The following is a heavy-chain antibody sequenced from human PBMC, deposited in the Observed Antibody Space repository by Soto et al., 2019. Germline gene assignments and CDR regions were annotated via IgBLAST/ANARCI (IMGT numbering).Heavy chain of an antibody. Sequence: PGESLKISCKGSGYSFTSYWIGWVRQMPGKGLEWMGIIYPGDSDTRHSPSFQGQVTISADKSISTAYLQWSSLKASDTAMYYCARRPYSSSPQDWFDPWGQGTLVTVSS. J-gene: IGHJ5*02. V-gene: IGHV5-51*01. CDR2: IYPGDSDT. D-gene: IGHD6-6*01. CDR3: ARRPYSSSPQDWFDP. CDR1: GYSFTSYW.